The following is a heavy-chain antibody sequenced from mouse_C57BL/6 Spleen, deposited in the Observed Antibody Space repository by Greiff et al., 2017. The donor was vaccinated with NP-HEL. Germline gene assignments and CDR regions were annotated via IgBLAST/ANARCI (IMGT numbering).Heavy chain of an antibody. CDR2: INPGSGGT. J-gene: IGHJ4*01. Sequence: QVQLQQSGAELVRPGTSVKVSCKASGYAFTNYLIEWVKQRPGQGLEWIGVINPGSGGTNYNEKFKGKATLTADKSSSTAYMQLSSLTSEDSAVYFCARETAQASYAMDYWGQGTSVTVSS. V-gene: IGHV1-54*01. D-gene: IGHD3-2*02. CDR3: ARETAQASYAMDY. CDR1: GYAFTNYL.